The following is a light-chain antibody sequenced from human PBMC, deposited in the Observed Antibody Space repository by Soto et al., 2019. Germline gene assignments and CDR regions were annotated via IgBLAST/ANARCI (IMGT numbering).Light chain of an antibody. V-gene: IGKV4-1*01. CDR1: QSVLYSSNNKNY. J-gene: IGKJ2*01. Sequence: DIVMTQSPDSLAVSLGERATINCKSSQSVLYSSNNKNYLAWYQQRPGQPPKLLISWASTRESGVPDRFSGSGSGTDFTLTITSLQAEDVAVYYCQHYESTPPTFGQGNKLEIK. CDR3: QHYESTPPT. CDR2: WAS.